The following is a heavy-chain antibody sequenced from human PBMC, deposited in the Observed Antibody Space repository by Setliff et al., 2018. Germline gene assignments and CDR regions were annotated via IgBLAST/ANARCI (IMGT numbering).Heavy chain of an antibody. CDR1: GFAVSGAY. Sequence: PGESLKISCAGSGFAVSGAYMSWVRQAPGKGLEWVSMIYSSGNTAYTDSVKGRFTISRDTSKNTLYLQMNSLRAEDTTVYYCARGAYYYESSGYPPMVWGKGTTVTVSS. CDR3: ARGAYYYESSGYPPMV. J-gene: IGHJ6*04. V-gene: IGHV3-66*01. D-gene: IGHD3-22*01. CDR2: IYSSGNT.